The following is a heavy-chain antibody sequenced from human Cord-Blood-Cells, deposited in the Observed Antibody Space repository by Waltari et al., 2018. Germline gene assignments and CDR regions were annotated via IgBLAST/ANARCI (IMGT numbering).Heavy chain of an antibody. CDR1: GYTFTSYG. V-gene: IGHV1-18*01. Sequence: QVQLVQSGAEVKKPGASVKVSCKASGYTFTSYGISWVRQAPGQGLEWMGWFSAYNGNTNYAQKLQGRVTMTTDTSTSTAYMELRSLRSDDTAVYYCARAPPYCTNGVCYDAFDIWGQGTMVTVSS. CDR3: ARAPPYCTNGVCYDAFDI. CDR2: FSAYNGNT. J-gene: IGHJ3*02. D-gene: IGHD2-8*01.